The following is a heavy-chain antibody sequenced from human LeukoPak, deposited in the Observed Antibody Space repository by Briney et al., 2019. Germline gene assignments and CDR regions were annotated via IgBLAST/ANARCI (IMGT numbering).Heavy chain of an antibody. D-gene: IGHD2-8*01. CDR3: AKEASYGYFDY. CDR1: GFTVSSNY. J-gene: IGHJ4*02. CDR2: IYSGGST. V-gene: IGHV3-66*01. Sequence: GGSLRLSCAASGFTVSSNYMSWVRQSPGKGLEWVSVIYSGGSTYYADSVKGRFTISRDNSKNTLYLQMNSLRAEDTAVYYCAKEASYGYFDYWGQGTLVNVSS.